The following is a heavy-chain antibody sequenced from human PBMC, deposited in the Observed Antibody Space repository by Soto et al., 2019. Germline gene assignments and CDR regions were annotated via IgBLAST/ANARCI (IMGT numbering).Heavy chain of an antibody. CDR3: ASWNYNGYYFDY. V-gene: IGHV1-24*01. J-gene: IGHJ4*02. D-gene: IGHD1-7*01. CDR2: FDPEDGET. Sequence: ASVKVSCKASGGTFSSYAISWVRQAPGQGLEWMGGFDPEDGETIYAQKFQGRVTMTEDTSTDTAYMELSSLRSEDTAVYYCASWNYNGYYFDYWGQGTLVTVSS. CDR1: GGTFSSYA.